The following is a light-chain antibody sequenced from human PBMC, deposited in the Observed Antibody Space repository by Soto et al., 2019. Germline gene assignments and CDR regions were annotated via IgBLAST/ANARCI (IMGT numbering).Light chain of an antibody. V-gene: IGKV3D-20*02. CDR3: QQRSDWPT. Sequence: ELVFAPSPGTPPLSPGERAPLSCRASQSVSNNYLAWYQQKPGQAPRLLIYGASNRATGIPDRFSGSGSGTDFTLTISSLEPEDFAVYYCQQRSDWPTFGGGTKVDIK. J-gene: IGKJ4*01. CDR1: QSVSNNY. CDR2: GAS.